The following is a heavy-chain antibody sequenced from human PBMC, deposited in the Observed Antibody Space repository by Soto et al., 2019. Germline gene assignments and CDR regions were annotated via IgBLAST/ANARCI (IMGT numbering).Heavy chain of an antibody. D-gene: IGHD2-15*01. CDR3: VRTSLVVAAATREDY. CDR2: INSDGSST. V-gene: IGHV3-74*01. Sequence: EVQLVESGGGLVQPGESLRLSCAASGFTFSSYWMHWVRQAPGKGLVWVSRINSDGSSTSYAGSVKGRFTISRDNAKNTLYLQMNSLRAEATAVYYCVRTSLVVAAATREDYWGQGTRVTVSS. J-gene: IGHJ4*02. CDR1: GFTFSSYW.